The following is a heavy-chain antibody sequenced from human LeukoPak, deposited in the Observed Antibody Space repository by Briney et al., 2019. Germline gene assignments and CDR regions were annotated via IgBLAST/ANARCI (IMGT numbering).Heavy chain of an antibody. CDR3: ARRMEDWFDP. V-gene: IGHV5-10-1*01. J-gene: IGHJ5*02. CDR2: IDPSDSYT. Sequence: GESLKISCKGSGYSFTSYWISWVRQMPGKGLEWMGRIDPSDSYTNYSPSSQGHVTISADKSISAAYLQWSSLKASDTAMYYCARRMEDWFDPWGQGTLVTVSS. D-gene: IGHD1-1*01. CDR1: GYSFTSYW.